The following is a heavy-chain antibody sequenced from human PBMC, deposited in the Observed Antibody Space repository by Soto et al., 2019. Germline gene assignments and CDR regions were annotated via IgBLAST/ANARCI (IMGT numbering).Heavy chain of an antibody. V-gene: IGHV4-34*01. CDR3: ARGRIAARPFNYYYIDV. Sequence: QVQLQKWGAGLLKPSETLSLTCAVYGGSFSGYYWSWIRQPPGKGLEWIGEINHSGSTNYNPSLKSRVTISVDTSKNQFSLKLSSVTAADTAVYYCARGRIAARPFNYYYIDVWGKGTTVTVSS. CDR1: GGSFSGYY. CDR2: INHSGST. J-gene: IGHJ6*03. D-gene: IGHD6-6*01.